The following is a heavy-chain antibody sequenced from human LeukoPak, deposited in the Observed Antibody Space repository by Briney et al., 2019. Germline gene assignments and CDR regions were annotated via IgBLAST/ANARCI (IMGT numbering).Heavy chain of an antibody. CDR2: IYYSGST. V-gene: IGHV4-59*11. J-gene: IGHJ6*03. CDR1: GGSISSHY. CDR3: ARVYKYYYYMDV. Sequence: SETLSLTCTVSGGSISSHYWSWIRQPPGKGLEWIGYIYYSGSTNYNPSLKSRVTISVDTSKNQFPLKLSSVTAADTAVYYCARVYKYYYYMDVWGKGTTVTVSS. D-gene: IGHD1-1*01.